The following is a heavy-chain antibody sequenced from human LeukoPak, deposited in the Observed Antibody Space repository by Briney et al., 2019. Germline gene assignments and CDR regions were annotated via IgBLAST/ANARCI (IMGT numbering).Heavy chain of an antibody. Sequence: PSETLSLTCAVYGGSFSGYYWSWIRQPPGKGLEWIGEINHSGSTNYNPSLKSRVTISVDTSKNQFSLKLSSVTAADTAVYYCARHSGGYSSGLFFDYWGQGTLVTVSS. CDR2: INHSGST. CDR1: GGSFSGYY. D-gene: IGHD2-15*01. V-gene: IGHV4-34*01. CDR3: ARHSGGYSSGLFFDY. J-gene: IGHJ4*02.